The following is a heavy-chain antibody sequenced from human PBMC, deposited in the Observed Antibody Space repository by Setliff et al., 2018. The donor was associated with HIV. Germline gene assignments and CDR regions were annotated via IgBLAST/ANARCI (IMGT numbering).Heavy chain of an antibody. J-gene: IGHJ4*02. D-gene: IGHD6-19*01. CDR3: TKDQGYTSGWYRAY. CDR1: GFTFSTDP. V-gene: IGHV3-23*01. Sequence: GGSLRLSCAAFGFTFSTDPMSWVRQAPGKGLEWVSGISGSGGSTYYADSVKGRFTISRDNSKNTLYLQMNSLRVEDTAIYYCTKDQGYTSGWYRAYWGQGTLVTVSS. CDR2: ISGSGGST.